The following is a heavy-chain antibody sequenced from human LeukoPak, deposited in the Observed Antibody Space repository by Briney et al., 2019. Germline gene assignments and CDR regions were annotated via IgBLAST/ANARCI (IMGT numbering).Heavy chain of an antibody. J-gene: IGHJ4*02. CDR2: IRHDGSNK. V-gene: IGHV3-30*02. Sequence: GGSLRLSCAASGFTFSSYDMHWVRQAPGKGLEWVAFIRHDGSNKYYADSVKGRFTISRDNSKNTLYLQMNSLRADDTAVYYCARTGHYGDYGVDYWGQGTLVTVSS. CDR3: ARTGHYGDYGVDY. D-gene: IGHD4-17*01. CDR1: GFTFSSYD.